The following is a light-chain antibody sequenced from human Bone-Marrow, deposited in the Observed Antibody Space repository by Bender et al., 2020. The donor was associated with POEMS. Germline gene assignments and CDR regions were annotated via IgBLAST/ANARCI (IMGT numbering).Light chain of an antibody. J-gene: IGLJ2*01. V-gene: IGLV2-23*02. CDR3: CSYAGRSTVV. CDR2: EVT. Sequence: QSALTQPASVSGSPGQSITISCIGTTSDVGSYNLVSWYQQHPGRAPKLMISEVTKRPSGVSNRFSGSKSGDTASLTISGLQPEDEADYFCCSYAGRSTVVFGGGTRLTVL. CDR1: TSDVGSYNL.